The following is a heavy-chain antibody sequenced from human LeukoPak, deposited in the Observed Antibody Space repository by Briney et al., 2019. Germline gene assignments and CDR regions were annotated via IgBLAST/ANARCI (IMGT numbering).Heavy chain of an antibody. J-gene: IGHJ5*01. CDR3: ARLLHDWFDS. CDR2: TYYRGSA. Sequence: PSETLSLTCTVSGDSINSYYWSWIRQPPGKGLEWLGYTYYRGSANYNPSLKSRVTISIDTSKNQFSLKLTSVTAADTAVYYCARLLHDWFDSWGQGTQVTVSS. D-gene: IGHD4-11*01. V-gene: IGHV4-59*08. CDR1: GDSINSYY.